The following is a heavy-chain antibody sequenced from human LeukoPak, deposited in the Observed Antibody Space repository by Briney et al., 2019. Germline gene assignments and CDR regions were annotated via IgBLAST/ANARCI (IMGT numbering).Heavy chain of an antibody. CDR3: ASVSVCELATHPGGSFDY. Sequence: SQTLSLTCTVSGGLISRIEYYWSWIRQSPVKGLEWLGHIYHTGTTLYSPHLNNRLTVSVDSSRNQFSLTLNSVTAADTAVYYCASVSVCELATHPGGSFDYWGRGILVTVSS. V-gene: IGHV4-30-4*01. D-gene: IGHD5-24*01. CDR1: GGLISRIEYY. J-gene: IGHJ4*02. CDR2: IYHTGTT.